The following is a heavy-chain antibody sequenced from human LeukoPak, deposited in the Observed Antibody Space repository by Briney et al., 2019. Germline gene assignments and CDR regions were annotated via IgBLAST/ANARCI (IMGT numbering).Heavy chain of an antibody. D-gene: IGHD1-26*01. CDR3: ARLSGSYAFGI. CDR2: LYSGGST. CDR1: GFTVSSNY. Sequence: PGGSLRLSCAASGFTVSSNYMSWVRQTPGKGLEWVSVLYSGGSTYYADSVKGRFTISRDNSKNTLYLQMNSLGAEDTAVYYCARLSGSYAFGIWGQGTMVTVSS. V-gene: IGHV3-53*01. J-gene: IGHJ3*02.